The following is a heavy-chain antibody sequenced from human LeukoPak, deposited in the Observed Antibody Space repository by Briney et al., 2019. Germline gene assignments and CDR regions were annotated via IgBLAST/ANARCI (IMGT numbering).Heavy chain of an antibody. V-gene: IGHV5-51*01. J-gene: IGHJ5*02. D-gene: IGHD3-10*01. Sequence: GESLKISCKGSGYSFTSYWIGWVRQMPGKGLEWMGIIYPGDSDTRYSPSFQGQVTISADKSISTAYLQWSSLKASDTAMYYCARQIGYYGSGSYSTNWFDPWGQGTLVTVSS. CDR1: GYSFTSYW. CDR3: ARQIGYYGSGSYSTNWFDP. CDR2: IYPGDSDT.